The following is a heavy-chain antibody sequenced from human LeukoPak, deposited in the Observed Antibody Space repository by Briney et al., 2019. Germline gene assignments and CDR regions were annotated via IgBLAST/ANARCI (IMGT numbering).Heavy chain of an antibody. Sequence: GGSLRLSCAAPGFTFSGYSMNWVRQAPGKGLEWVSSISTSSSYIYYADSVKGRFTISRDNAKNSLYLQMNSLRAEDTAVYYCARACGGDCYLSDYWGQGTLVTVSS. CDR3: ARACGGDCYLSDY. V-gene: IGHV3-21*01. J-gene: IGHJ4*02. CDR2: ISTSSSYI. D-gene: IGHD2-21*02. CDR1: GFTFSGYS.